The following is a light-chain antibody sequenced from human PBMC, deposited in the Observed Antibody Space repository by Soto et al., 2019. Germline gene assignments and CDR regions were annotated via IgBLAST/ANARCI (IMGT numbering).Light chain of an antibody. J-gene: IGKJ3*01. V-gene: IGKV1-39*01. CDR1: QSISSY. CDR3: QQSYSTPPEIT. CDR2: AAS. Sequence: DIQMTQSPSSLSASVGDRVTITCRASQSISSYLNWYQQKPGKAPKLPIYAASSLQSGVPSRFSGSGSGTDFTLTINSLHPEDFATYYCQQSYSTPPEITFGPGTKVDI.